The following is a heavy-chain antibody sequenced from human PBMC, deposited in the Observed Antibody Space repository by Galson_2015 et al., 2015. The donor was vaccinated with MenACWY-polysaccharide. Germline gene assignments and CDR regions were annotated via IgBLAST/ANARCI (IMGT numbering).Heavy chain of an antibody. D-gene: IGHD1-26*01. Sequence: ETLSLPCAVSGYSISSGYYWGWIRPPPGQGLERIGSIYHSGSTYYNPSLKSRVTISVDTSKNQFSLKLSSVTAADTAVYYCARVEKYSGSYYILHWGQGTLVTVSS. CDR2: IYHSGST. V-gene: IGHV4-38-2*01. CDR1: GYSISSGYY. J-gene: IGHJ4*02. CDR3: ARVEKYSGSYYILH.